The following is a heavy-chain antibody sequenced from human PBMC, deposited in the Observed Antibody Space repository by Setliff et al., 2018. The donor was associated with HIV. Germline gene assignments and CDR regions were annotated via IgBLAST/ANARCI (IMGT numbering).Heavy chain of an antibody. J-gene: IGHJ4*02. V-gene: IGHV4-31*03. CDR2: IYYSGST. Sequence: SETLSLTCTVSGGSISSGGFYWSWIRQHPGKGLEWIGYIYYSGSTYYNPSLKSRVTISVGTSKNQFSLKLSSVTAADTAVYYCARLDVDIAMAPDYWGQGMLVTVSS. D-gene: IGHD5-18*01. CDR1: GGSISSGGFY. CDR3: ARLDVDIAMAPDY.